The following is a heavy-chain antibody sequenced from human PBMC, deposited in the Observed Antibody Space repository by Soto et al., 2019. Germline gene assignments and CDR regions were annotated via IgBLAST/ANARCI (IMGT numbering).Heavy chain of an antibody. D-gene: IGHD3-9*01. CDR1: GFTFSSYA. CDR3: AKIPDILTGYDYDY. Sequence: GGSLRLSCAASGFTFSSYAMSWVRQAPGKGLEWVSAISGSGGSTYYADSVKGRFTISRDKSKNTLYLQMNSLRAEDTAVYYFAKIPDILTGYDYDYWGQGTLVTVSS. V-gene: IGHV3-23*01. J-gene: IGHJ4*02. CDR2: ISGSGGST.